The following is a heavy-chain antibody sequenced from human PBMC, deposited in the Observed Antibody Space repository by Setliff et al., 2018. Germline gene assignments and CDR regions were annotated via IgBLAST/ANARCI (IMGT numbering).Heavy chain of an antibody. CDR2: IYVGGKT. J-gene: IGHJ2*01. CDR1: GFTVNSNF. V-gene: IGHV3-53*01. Sequence: LSLSCETSGFTVNSNFMTWVRQAPGKGLEWLSVIYVGGKTFYADSVKGRFTISRDNSKNMLYLQMSSLRPEDSAVYYCARAEVPDYWYFDLWGRGTLVTVSS. CDR3: ARAEVPDYWYFDL.